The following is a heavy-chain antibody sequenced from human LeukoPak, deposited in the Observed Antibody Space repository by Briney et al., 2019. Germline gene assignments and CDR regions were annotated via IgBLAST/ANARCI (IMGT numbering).Heavy chain of an antibody. CDR1: GGSIGSYY. J-gene: IGHJ2*01. CDR3: AGYGNYWDWYFDL. V-gene: IGHV4-59*01. Sequence: SETLSLTCTVSGGSIGSYYWSWIRQPPGKGLEWIGYIHYSGSTNHSPSLKSRVTISIDTSKNQISLRLTSVTAADTAVYYCAGYGNYWDWYFDLWGRGTLVTVSS. CDR2: IHYSGST. D-gene: IGHD4-11*01.